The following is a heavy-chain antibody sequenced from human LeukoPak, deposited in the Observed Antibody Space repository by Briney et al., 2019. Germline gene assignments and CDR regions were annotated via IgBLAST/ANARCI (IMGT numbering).Heavy chain of an antibody. CDR2: INPSGGST. CDR3: TGYSSSWRADY. Sequence: ASVKVSCKASGYTFTSYYMHWARQAPGQGLEWMGIINPSGGSTSYAQKFQGRVTMTRDTSTSTVYMELSSLRSEDTAVYYCTGYSSSWRADYWGQGTLVTVSS. J-gene: IGHJ4*02. V-gene: IGHV1-46*01. CDR1: GYTFTSYY. D-gene: IGHD6-13*01.